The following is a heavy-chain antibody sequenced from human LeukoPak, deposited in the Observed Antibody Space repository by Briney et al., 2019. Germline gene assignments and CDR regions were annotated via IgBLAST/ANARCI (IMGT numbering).Heavy chain of an antibody. CDR2: IWYDGSNK. CDR1: GFTFSSYG. V-gene: IGHV3-33*01. Sequence: PGGSLRLSCAASGFTFSSYGMHWVRQAPGKGLEGVAVIWYDGSNKYYADSVKRRFTISRDNSKNTLYLQMNSLRAEDTAVYYCARAPYSSSWYLDYWGQGTLVTVSS. CDR3: ARAPYSSSWYLDY. J-gene: IGHJ4*02. D-gene: IGHD6-13*01.